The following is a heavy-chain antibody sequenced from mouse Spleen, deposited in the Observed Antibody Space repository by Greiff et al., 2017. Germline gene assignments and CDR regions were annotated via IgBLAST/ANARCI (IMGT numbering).Heavy chain of an antibody. Sequence: EVMLVESGGGLVQPGGSRKLSCAASGFTFSSYTMSWVRQTPEKRLEWVAYISNGGGTAYYPNTVKGRFTISRDNARNIMYLQMSSLRSEDTAMYYCVRQDLSGFAYWGQGTLVTVSA. CDR3: VRQDLSGFAY. CDR2: ISNGGGTA. D-gene: IGHD2-3*01. J-gene: IGHJ3*01. V-gene: IGHV5-12-2*01. CDR1: GFTFSSYT.